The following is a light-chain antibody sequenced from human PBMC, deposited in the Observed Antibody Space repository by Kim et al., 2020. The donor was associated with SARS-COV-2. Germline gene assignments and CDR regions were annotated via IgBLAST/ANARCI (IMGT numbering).Light chain of an antibody. CDR2: GKN. V-gene: IGLV3-19*01. J-gene: IGLJ1*01. Sequence: GQQVRITCKGDSLRCYYAIWYQQNAGQAPVLVIYGKNNGPSGIPDRLSGSSSGNTASLTSTGAQAEDEADYYCHSRDCSGKSYVFGTGAKVTVL. CDR1: SLRCYY. CDR3: HSRDCSGKSYV.